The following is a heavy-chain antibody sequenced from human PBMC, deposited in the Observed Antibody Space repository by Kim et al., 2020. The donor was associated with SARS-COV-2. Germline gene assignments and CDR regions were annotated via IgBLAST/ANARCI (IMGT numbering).Heavy chain of an antibody. J-gene: IGHJ4*02. CDR3: ARGRYSSGWYGFDY. V-gene: IGHV4-34*01. CDR2: INHSGST. Sequence: SETLSLTCAVYGGSFSGYYWSWIRQPPGKGLEWIGEINHSGSTNYNPSLKSRVTISVDTSKNQFSLKLSSVTAADTAVYYCARGRYSSGWYGFDYWGQGTLVTVSS. CDR1: GGSFSGYY. D-gene: IGHD6-19*01.